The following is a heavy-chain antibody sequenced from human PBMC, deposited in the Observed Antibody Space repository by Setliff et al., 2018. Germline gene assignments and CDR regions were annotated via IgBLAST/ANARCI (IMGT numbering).Heavy chain of an antibody. J-gene: IGHJ3*02. V-gene: IGHV3-43D*04. CDR2: ISWDGGGT. Sequence: PGGSLRLSCAASGFTFDDYAMHWVRQAPGKGLEWVSLISWDGGGTYYADSVKGRFTISRDNSKNSLYLQMNSLRAEDTALYYCAKDNPETCAFDIWGQGTMVTVSS. CDR3: AKDNPETCAFDI. CDR1: GFTFDDYA.